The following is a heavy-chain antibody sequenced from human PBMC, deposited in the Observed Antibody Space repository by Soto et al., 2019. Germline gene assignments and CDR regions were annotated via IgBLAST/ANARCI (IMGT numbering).Heavy chain of an antibody. CDR1: GYSFTSYW. CDR2: IYPGDSDT. J-gene: IGHJ4*02. CDR3: ARPPAPYGSSGYFDY. D-gene: IGHD3-22*01. Sequence: PGESLKISCKGSGYSFTSYWIGWVRQMPGKGLEWMLIIYPGDSDTKYSPSFQGQVNISADKSIRNPYLQWGSLKAPDGAMYYCARPPAPYGSSGYFDYWGQGTLVTVSS. V-gene: IGHV5-51*01.